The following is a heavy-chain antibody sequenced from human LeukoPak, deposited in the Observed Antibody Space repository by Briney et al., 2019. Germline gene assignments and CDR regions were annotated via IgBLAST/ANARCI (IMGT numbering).Heavy chain of an antibody. V-gene: IGHV4-34*01. CDR3: AMSSGYFRFVKAFDI. CDR1: GGSFSGYY. CDR2: INHSGST. D-gene: IGHD5-18*01. J-gene: IGHJ3*02. Sequence: PSETLSLTCAVYGGSFSGYYWSWIRQPPGKGLEWIGEINHSGSTNYNPSLKSRVTISVDTSKNQFSLKLGSVTAADTAVYYCAMSSGYFRFVKAFDIWGQGTMVTVSS.